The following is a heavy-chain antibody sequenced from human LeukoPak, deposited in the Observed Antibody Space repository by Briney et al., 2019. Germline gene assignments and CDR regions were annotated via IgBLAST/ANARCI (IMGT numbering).Heavy chain of an antibody. V-gene: IGHV1-24*01. CDR2: FDPEDGET. CDR1: VCTLTELS. Sequence: ASVKVSRKVSVCTLTELSMHWVRQAPGKGLEWMGGFDPEDGETIYAQKFQGRVTMTEDTSTDTAYMELSSLRSEDTAVYYCATGYGGCSSTSCLLLFDYWGQGTLVTVSS. CDR3: ATGYGGCSSTSCLLLFDY. D-gene: IGHD2-2*01. J-gene: IGHJ4*02.